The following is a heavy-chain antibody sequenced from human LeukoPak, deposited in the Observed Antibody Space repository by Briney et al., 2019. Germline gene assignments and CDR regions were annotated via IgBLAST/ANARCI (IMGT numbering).Heavy chain of an antibody. J-gene: IGHJ5*02. CDR2: INPSGGST. Sequence: GASVKVSCKAPGYTFTSYYMHWVRQAPGQGLEWMGIINPSGGSTSYAQKFQGRVTMTRDTSTSTVYMELSGLRSEDTAVYYCAREKGYYGSGEEFDPWGQGTLVTVSS. V-gene: IGHV1-46*01. D-gene: IGHD3-10*01. CDR1: GYTFTSYY. CDR3: AREKGYYGSGEEFDP.